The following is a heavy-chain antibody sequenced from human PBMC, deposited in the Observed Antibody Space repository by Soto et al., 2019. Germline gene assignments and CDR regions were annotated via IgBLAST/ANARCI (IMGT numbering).Heavy chain of an antibody. CDR2: ISSSSSYI. J-gene: IGHJ4*02. V-gene: IGHV3-21*01. D-gene: IGHD2-15*01. CDR1: GFTFSSYS. Sequence: GGSLRLSCAASGFTFSSYSMNWVRQAPGKGLEWVSSISSSSSYIYYADSVKGRFTISRDNAKNSLYLQMNSLRAEDTAVYYCASGGLVVVAAIVDYWGQGTLVTVSS. CDR3: ASGGLVVVAAIVDY.